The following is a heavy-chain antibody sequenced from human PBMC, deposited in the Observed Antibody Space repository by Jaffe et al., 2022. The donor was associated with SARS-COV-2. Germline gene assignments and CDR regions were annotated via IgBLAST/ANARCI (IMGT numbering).Heavy chain of an antibody. CDR1: GGSISSSSYY. V-gene: IGHV4-39*01. Sequence: QLQLQESGPGLVKPSETLSLTCTVSGGSISSSSYYWGWIRQPPGKGLEWIGSIYYSGSTYYNPSLKSRVTISVDTSKNQFSLNLSSVTAADTAVYYCASIGSGSYYYYYYMDVWGKGTTVTVSS. CDR2: IYYSGST. J-gene: IGHJ6*03. D-gene: IGHD1-26*01. CDR3: ASIGSGSYYYYYYMDV.